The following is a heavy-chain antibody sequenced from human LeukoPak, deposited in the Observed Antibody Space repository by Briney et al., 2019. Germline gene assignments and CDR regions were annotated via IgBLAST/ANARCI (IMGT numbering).Heavy chain of an antibody. D-gene: IGHD5-18*01. CDR3: ASSRLNSYGYHY. Sequence: SETLSLTCTVSGGSISSYYWSWIRQPPGKGLEWIGYIYYSGSTNYNPSLKSRITISVDTSKNQFSLKLSSVTAADTAVYYCASSRLNSYGYHYWGQGTLVTVSS. J-gene: IGHJ4*02. CDR1: GGSISSYY. CDR2: IYYSGST. V-gene: IGHV4-59*01.